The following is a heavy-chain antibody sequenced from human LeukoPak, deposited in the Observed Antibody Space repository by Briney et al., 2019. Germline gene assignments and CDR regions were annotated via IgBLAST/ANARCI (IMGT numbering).Heavy chain of an antibody. CDR2: ISSNGGST. D-gene: IGHD1-1*01. Sequence: PGGSLRLSCAASGFTFSSYAMHWVRQAPGKGLEYVSAISSNGGSTYYANSVKGRFTISRDNSKNTLYLQMGSLRAEDMAVYYCARDQELEPEVAFDYWGQGTLVTVSS. CDR3: ARDQELEPEVAFDY. V-gene: IGHV3-64*01. J-gene: IGHJ4*02. CDR1: GFTFSSYA.